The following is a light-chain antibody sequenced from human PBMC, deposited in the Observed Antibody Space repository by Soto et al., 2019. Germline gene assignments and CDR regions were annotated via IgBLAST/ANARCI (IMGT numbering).Light chain of an antibody. J-gene: IGKJ4*01. V-gene: IGKV3-20*01. Sequence: EIVLTQSPGTLSLSPGERATLSCRASQTVSSGYLAWYQQRPGQAPRLLIYGASSRATGIPDRFSGSGSGTDFTLTISRLEPEDFALYYCQQYGSSPLTFGGGTNVEI. CDR2: GAS. CDR1: QTVSSGY. CDR3: QQYGSSPLT.